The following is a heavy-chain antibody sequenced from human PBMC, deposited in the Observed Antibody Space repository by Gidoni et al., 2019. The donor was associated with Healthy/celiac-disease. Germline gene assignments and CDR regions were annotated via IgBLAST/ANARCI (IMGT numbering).Heavy chain of an antibody. J-gene: IGHJ4*02. D-gene: IGHD4-17*01. Sequence: QVQLVESGGGLVQPGRSLRLSCAASGFTFSSYGMHWVRQAPGKGLAWVEIISYDGSNKYYEDSVKGRFTISRDNSKNTLYLQMNRLRAEDTAVYYCAKDGGGDGDYFDYWGQGTLVTVSS. CDR1: GFTFSSYG. V-gene: IGHV3-30*18. CDR2: ISYDGSNK. CDR3: AKDGGGDGDYFDY.